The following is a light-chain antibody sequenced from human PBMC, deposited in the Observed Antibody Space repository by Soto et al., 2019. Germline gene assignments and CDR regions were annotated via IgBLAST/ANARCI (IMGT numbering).Light chain of an antibody. CDR1: ESVGSSR. J-gene: IGKJ1*01. CDR3: QQYGRSPPT. Sequence: EIVLTQSPGTLSLSPVDIATLSSRASESVGSSRLAWYQQNPGQAPKLLMYGDSNRAAGIPDRFSGSGSGTDFTLSISRLEPEDFAVYYCQQYGRSPPTFGQGTKVDIK. CDR2: GDS. V-gene: IGKV3-20*01.